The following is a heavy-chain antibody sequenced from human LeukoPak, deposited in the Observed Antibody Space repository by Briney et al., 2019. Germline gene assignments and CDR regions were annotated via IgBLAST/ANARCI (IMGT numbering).Heavy chain of an antibody. D-gene: IGHD3-3*01. V-gene: IGHV4-39*07. CDR3: ATWHFGVVP. CDR1: GDSITTSGSY. J-gene: IGHJ5*02. Sequence: KPSETLSLTCTVSGDSITTSGSYWGWIRQPPGKGLEWIGTIYYSGSTYYNPSLKSRVTVSVDTSKNQFSLKLSSVTAADTAVYYCATWHFGVVPWGQGTLVTVSS. CDR2: IYYSGST.